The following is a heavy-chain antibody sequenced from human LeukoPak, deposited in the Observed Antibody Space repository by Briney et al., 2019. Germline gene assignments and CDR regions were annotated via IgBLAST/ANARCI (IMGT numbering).Heavy chain of an antibody. J-gene: IGHJ4*02. Sequence: GGSLRLSCAASGFTFSSYAMSWVRQAPGKGLEWVSAISGSGGSTYYADSVKGRFTISRDNSKNTLYLQMNSLRAEDTAVYYCARDSRYAETYYDFWSGSPADYWGQGTLVTVSS. D-gene: IGHD3-3*01. V-gene: IGHV3-23*01. CDR3: ARDSRYAETYYDFWSGSPADY. CDR2: ISGSGGST. CDR1: GFTFSSYA.